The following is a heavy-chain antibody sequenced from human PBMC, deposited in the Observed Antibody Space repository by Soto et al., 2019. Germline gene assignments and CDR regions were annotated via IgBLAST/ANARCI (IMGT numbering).Heavy chain of an antibody. CDR3: ASGGDYEYYFDY. D-gene: IGHD4-17*01. Sequence: SVTLTLTRTDSGGSIGSYYWSWIRQPPGKGLEWIGYIYYSGSTNYNPSLKSRVTISVDTSKNQFSLKLSSVTAADTAVYYCASGGDYEYYFDYWGQGTLVTVSS. CDR2: IYYSGST. CDR1: GGSIGSYY. V-gene: IGHV4-59*01. J-gene: IGHJ4*02.